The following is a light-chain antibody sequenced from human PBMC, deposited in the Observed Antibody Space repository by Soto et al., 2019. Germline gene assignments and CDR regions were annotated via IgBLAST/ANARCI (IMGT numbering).Light chain of an antibody. CDR1: QSISSSF. J-gene: IGKJ1*01. V-gene: IGKV3-20*01. Sequence: DIVLTQSPGTLSLSPGQRATLSCRASQSISSSFLAWCQQKPGQAPRLLIYGASSRATGIPDRFSGSGSGTDFTLTISRLEPEDFAVYYCQQCGSSPETFGQGAKVDIK. CDR2: GAS. CDR3: QQCGSSPET.